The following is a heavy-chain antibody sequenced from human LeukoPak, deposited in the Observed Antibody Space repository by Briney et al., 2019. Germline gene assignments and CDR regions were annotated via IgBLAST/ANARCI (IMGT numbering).Heavy chain of an antibody. D-gene: IGHD3-22*01. V-gene: IGHV4-30-4*01. CDR3: ARDYYDSSGYYYADAFDI. J-gene: IGHJ3*02. Sequence: SSQTLSLTCTVSGGSISSGDYYWSWIRQPPGKGLEWIGYIYYSGSTYYNPSLKSRVTISVDTSKNQFSLKLTSVTAADTAMYYCARDYYDSSGYYYADAFDIWGQGTMVTVSS. CDR2: IYYSGST. CDR1: GGSISSGDYY.